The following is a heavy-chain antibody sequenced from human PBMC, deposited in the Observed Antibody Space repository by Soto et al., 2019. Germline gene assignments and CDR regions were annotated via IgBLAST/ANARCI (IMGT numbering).Heavy chain of an antibody. CDR2: IDPSDSYT. V-gene: IGHV5-10-1*01. Sequence: EESLKISCKGSGYSFTIYWISWVRQMPGKGLEWMGRIDPSDSYTNYSPSFQGHVTISADKSISTAYLQWSSLKASDTAMYYCARRLRYFDWLLPDYGMDVWGQGTTVTVSS. CDR1: GYSFTIYW. J-gene: IGHJ6*02. CDR3: ARRLRYFDWLLPDYGMDV. D-gene: IGHD3-9*01.